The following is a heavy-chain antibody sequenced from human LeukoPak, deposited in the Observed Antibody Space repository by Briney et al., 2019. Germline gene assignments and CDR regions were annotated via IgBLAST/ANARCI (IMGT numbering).Heavy chain of an antibody. CDR3: ARDRVATIPPNWFDP. D-gene: IGHD5-12*01. CDR2: INPNSGGT. Sequence: ASVKVSCKASGYTFTVYYMHWVRQAPGQGLEWMGWINPNSGGTNYAQKFQGRVTMTRDTSISTAYMELSRLRSDDTAVYYCARDRVATIPPNWFDPWGQGTLVTVSS. CDR1: GYTFTVYY. V-gene: IGHV1-2*02. J-gene: IGHJ5*02.